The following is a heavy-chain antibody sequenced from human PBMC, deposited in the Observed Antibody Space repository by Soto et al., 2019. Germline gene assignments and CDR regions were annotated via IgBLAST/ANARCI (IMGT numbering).Heavy chain of an antibody. Sequence: ASVKVSCKASGYTFTGYYMHWVRQAPGQGLEWMGWINPNSGGTNYAQKFQGWVTMTRDTSISTAYMELSRLRSDDTAVYYCARDRIPLSTYYDFWSGYWYYGMDGWGQGITVTVAS. V-gene: IGHV1-2*04. CDR3: ARDRIPLSTYYDFWSGYWYYGMDG. CDR1: GYTFTGYY. J-gene: IGHJ6*02. CDR2: INPNSGGT. D-gene: IGHD3-3*01.